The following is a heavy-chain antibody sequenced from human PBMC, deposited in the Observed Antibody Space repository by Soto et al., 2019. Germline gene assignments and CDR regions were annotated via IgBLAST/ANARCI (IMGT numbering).Heavy chain of an antibody. Sequence: QVQLVQSGAEMKEPGSSVKVSCKTSGGTFSSSAISLLRQAPGQGLEWMGGIIPLFRTPDYAQKFQGRVTIAADESTSTAYMELSSLRSEDTAVYYCARDNDRLQLGGNYYYILDVWGQGTTITVSS. CDR1: GGTFSSSA. D-gene: IGHD4-4*01. CDR3: ARDNDRLQLGGNYYYILDV. J-gene: IGHJ6*02. V-gene: IGHV1-69*12. CDR2: IIPLFRTP.